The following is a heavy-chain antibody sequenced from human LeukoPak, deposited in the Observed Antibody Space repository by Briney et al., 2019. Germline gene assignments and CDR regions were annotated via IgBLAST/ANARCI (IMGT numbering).Heavy chain of an antibody. CDR3: ARGHCSSTSCYLGGRSYFDY. V-gene: IGHV4-34*01. CDR2: INHSGST. D-gene: IGHD2-2*01. CDR1: GGSFSDYY. J-gene: IGHJ4*02. Sequence: SETLSLTYAVYGGSFSDYYWSWIRQPPGKGLEWIGEINHSGSTNYNPSLKSRVTISVDTSKNQFSLKLSSVTAADTAVYYCARGHCSSTSCYLGGRSYFDYWGQGTLVTVSS.